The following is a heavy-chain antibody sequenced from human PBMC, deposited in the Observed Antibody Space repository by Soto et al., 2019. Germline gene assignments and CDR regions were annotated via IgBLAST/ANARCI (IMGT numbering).Heavy chain of an antibody. Sequence: SETLCLTCAVSGGSISSSNCWSWVRQPPGKGLEWIGEIYHSGSTNYNPSLKSRITISVDKSKNQFSLKLSSVTAADTAVYYCARVYYYDSSGYYVDPWGQGTLVTVSS. J-gene: IGHJ5*02. D-gene: IGHD3-22*01. V-gene: IGHV4-4*02. CDR2: IYHSGST. CDR1: GGSISSSNC. CDR3: ARVYYYDSSGYYVDP.